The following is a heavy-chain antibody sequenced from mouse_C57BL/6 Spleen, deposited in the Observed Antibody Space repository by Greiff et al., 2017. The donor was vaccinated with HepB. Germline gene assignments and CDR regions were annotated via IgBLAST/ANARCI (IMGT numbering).Heavy chain of an antibody. Sequence: QVQLQQPGTELVKPGASVKLSCTASGYTFTSYWMHWVKQRPGQGLEWIGNINPSNGATNYNEKFKSKATLTVDKSSTTAYMQISILTSEDSAVYYCARGEDYDGFAYWGQGTLVTVSA. J-gene: IGHJ3*01. CDR1: GYTFTSYW. V-gene: IGHV1-53*01. CDR3: ARGEDYDGFAY. D-gene: IGHD2-4*01. CDR2: INPSNGAT.